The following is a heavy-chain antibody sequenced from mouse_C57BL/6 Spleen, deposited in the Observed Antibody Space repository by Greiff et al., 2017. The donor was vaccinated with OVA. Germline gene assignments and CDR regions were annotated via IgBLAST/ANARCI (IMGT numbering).Heavy chain of an antibody. CDR3: ARYRSGHGSY. CDR1: GYTFTSYW. V-gene: IGHV1-52*01. Sequence: QVQLQQPGAELVRPGSSVKLSCKASGYTFTSYWMHWVKQRPIQGLEWIGNIDPSDSETHYNQKFKDKATLTVDKSSSTAYMQLSSLTSEDSAVYYCARYRSGHGSYWGQGTLVTVSA. CDR2: IDPSDSET. J-gene: IGHJ3*01. D-gene: IGHD3-2*02.